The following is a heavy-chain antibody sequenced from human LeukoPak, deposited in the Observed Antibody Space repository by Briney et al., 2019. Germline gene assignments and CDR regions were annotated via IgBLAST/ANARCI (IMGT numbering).Heavy chain of an antibody. CDR2: TYYRSKWYN. J-gene: IGHJ5*02. CDR1: GDSVSSNSAA. CDR3: ARGWYSGSYNWFDP. Sequence: SQTLSLTCAISGDSVSSNSAAWKWVRQSPSRGLEWLGSTYYRSKWYNDYAVSVKTRIPINPDTSKNQFSLQLNSVTPEDTAVYYCARGWYSGSYNWFDPWGQGTLVTVSS. D-gene: IGHD1-26*01. V-gene: IGHV6-1*01.